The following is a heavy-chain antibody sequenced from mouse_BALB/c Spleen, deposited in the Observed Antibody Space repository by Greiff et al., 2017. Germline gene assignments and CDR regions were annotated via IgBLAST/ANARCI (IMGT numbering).Heavy chain of an antibody. J-gene: IGHJ3*01. V-gene: IGHV5-17*02. CDR1: GFTFSSFG. CDR2: ISSGSSTI. Sequence: EVQVVESGGGLVQPGGSRKLSCAASGFTFSSFGMHWVRQAPEKGLEWVAYISSGSSTIYYADTVKGRFTISRDNPKNTLFLQMTSLRSEDTAMYYCARSFDGYYAWFAYWGQGTLVTVSA. CDR3: ARSFDGYYAWFAY. D-gene: IGHD2-3*01.